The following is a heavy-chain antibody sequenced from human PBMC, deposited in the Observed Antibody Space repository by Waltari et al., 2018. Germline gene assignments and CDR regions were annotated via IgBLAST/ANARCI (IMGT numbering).Heavy chain of an antibody. CDR1: GVSISTSRYY. CDR3: ATLPIPLELWYFDL. J-gene: IGHJ2*01. Sequence: QLQLQESGPGLVNPSETLSLTCTVSGVSISTSRYYWGGLRQPPGKGLDWIGSLHYGGSSYFNPSLKSRVTISVDTSKNQFSLKLTAVTAADTAVYYCATLPIPLELWYFDLWGRGTLVTVSS. D-gene: IGHD1-7*01. V-gene: IGHV4-39*01. CDR2: LHYGGSS.